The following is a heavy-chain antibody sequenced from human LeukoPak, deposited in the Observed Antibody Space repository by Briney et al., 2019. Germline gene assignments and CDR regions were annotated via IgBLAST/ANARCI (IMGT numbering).Heavy chain of an antibody. D-gene: IGHD3-10*01. V-gene: IGHV3-7*01. CDR1: GFSFSSYW. CDR3: ARLSAYYYGSYFYYYMDV. J-gene: IGHJ6*03. Sequence: GGSLRLSCAASGFSFSSYWMTWVRQLPGKGPEWVANIRQDESERYFADSVKGRFTISRDNAKKSVYLLMSSLRAEDTALYYCARLSAYYYGSYFYYYMDVWGKGTTVTVSS. CDR2: IRQDESER.